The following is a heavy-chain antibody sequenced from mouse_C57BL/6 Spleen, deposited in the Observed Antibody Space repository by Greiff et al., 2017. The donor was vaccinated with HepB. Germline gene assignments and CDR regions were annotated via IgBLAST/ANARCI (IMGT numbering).Heavy chain of an antibody. J-gene: IGHJ4*01. V-gene: IGHV1-55*01. D-gene: IGHD3-1*01. CDR2: IYPGSGST. Sequence: VKLQESGAELVKPGASVKMSCKASGYTFTSYWITWVKQRPGQGLEWIGDIYPGSGSTNYNEKFKSKATLTVDTSSSTAYMQLSSLTSEDSAVYYCAKRGLRGYAMDYWGQGTSVTVSS. CDR1: GYTFTSYW. CDR3: AKRGLRGYAMDY.